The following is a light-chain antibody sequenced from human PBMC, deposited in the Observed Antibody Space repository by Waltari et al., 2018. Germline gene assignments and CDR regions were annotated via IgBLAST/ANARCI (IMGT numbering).Light chain of an antibody. CDR3: GTWDSGLSVVV. CDR2: DDD. CDR1: SPNIGSRH. Sequence: QSVLTQPPSVSAAPGQRVTISCSGSSPNIGSRHVCCYHPVPRTAPKLLIYDDDKRLPGIPGRFSGSKSGTSAVLGITGLQTEDEADYYCGTWDSGLSVVVFGGGTRLTVL. V-gene: IGLV1-51*01. J-gene: IGLJ2*01.